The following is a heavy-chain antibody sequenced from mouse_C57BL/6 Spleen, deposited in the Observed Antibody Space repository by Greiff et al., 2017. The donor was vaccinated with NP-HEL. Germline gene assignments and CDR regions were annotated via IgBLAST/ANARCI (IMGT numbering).Heavy chain of an antibody. CDR1: GYTFTSYG. V-gene: IGHV1-81*01. CDR3: AREEDYDGGGGNYYAMDY. D-gene: IGHD2-4*01. J-gene: IGHJ4*01. Sequence: QVQLQQSGAELARPGASVKLSCKASGYTFTSYGISWVKQRTGQGLEWIGEIYPRSGNTHYNEKFKGKATLTADKSSSTAYMELRSLTSEDSAVYVCAREEDYDGGGGNYYAMDYWGQGTSVTVSS. CDR2: IYPRSGNT.